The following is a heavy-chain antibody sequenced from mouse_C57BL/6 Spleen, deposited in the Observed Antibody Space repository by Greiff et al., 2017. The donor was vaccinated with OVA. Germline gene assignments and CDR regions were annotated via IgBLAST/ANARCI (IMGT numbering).Heavy chain of an antibody. Sequence: EVHLVESGPGMVKPSQSLSLTCTVTGYSITSGYDWHWIRHFPGNKLEWMGYISYSGSTNYNPSLKSRISITHDTSKNHFFLKLNSVTTEDTATYYCARDYGSSPWFAYWGQGTLVTVSA. V-gene: IGHV3-1*01. CDR1: GYSITSGYD. CDR2: ISYSGST. J-gene: IGHJ3*01. D-gene: IGHD1-1*01. CDR3: ARDYGSSPWFAY.